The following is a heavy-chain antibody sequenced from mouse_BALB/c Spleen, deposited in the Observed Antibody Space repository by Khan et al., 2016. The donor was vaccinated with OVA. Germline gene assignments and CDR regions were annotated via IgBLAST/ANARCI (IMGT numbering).Heavy chain of an antibody. V-gene: IGHV1-52*01. CDR3: ARNPFAY. CDR2: IDPYDSET. Sequence: VQVVESGAELVRPGASVKLSCEASGYTFTSYWMNWVKQSPEQGLEWIGRIDPYDSETHYNQNFKDKAILTVDKSSSTAYMQLSSLTSEDSAVYFCARNPFAYWGQGTLVTVSA. CDR1: GYTFTSYW. J-gene: IGHJ3*01.